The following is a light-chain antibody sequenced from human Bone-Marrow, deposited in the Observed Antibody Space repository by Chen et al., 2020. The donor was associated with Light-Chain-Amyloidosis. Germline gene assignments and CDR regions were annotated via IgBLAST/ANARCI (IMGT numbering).Light chain of an antibody. CDR1: QTISSND. J-gene: IGKJ4*01. CDR2: GSS. V-gene: IGKV3-20*01. CDR3: QQYGTSPLT. Sequence: DIVLTQSPATLPLSPGEGANLSCRASQTISSNDLTWYQQKFGQAPRLLIYGSSSRATGIPDRFTDSGSGTDFTLTINRLEPEDFAMYYCQQYGTSPLTFGGGTKVEIK.